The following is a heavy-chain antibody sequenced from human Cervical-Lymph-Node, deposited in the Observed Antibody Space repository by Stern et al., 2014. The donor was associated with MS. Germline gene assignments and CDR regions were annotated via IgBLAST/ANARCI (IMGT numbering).Heavy chain of an antibody. J-gene: IGHJ4*02. D-gene: IGHD1-26*01. V-gene: IGHV3-74*01. Sequence: VQLVESGGGLVQPGGSLRLSCADSEFTFRTYWMHWVRQVPGKELMWVSRINEDGSTTNYADSVKGRFTISRDNGRNTLYLQMNSLRAEDTAVYYCARDLSGRYDSWGQGTLVTVSS. CDR2: INEDGSTT. CDR3: ARDLSGRYDS. CDR1: EFTFRTYW.